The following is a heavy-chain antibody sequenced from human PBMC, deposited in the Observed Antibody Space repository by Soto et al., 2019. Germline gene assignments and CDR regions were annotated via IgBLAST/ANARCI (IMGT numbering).Heavy chain of an antibody. V-gene: IGHV4-59*08. CDR2: IYYSGST. CDR1: GGSISSYY. D-gene: IGHD4-17*01. J-gene: IGHJ5*02. Sequence: QVQLQESGPGLVKPSETLSLTCTVSGGSISSYYWSWIRQPPGKGLEWIGYIYYSGSTNYNPSLKSRVTLSVDTSKNQFSLKLSSVTAADTAVYYCARTTLTTGELRFDPWGQGTLVTVSS. CDR3: ARTTLTTGELRFDP.